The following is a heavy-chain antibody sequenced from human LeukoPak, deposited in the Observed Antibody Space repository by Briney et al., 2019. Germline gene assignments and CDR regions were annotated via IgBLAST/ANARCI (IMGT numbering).Heavy chain of an antibody. CDR3: SRDCYGDYSFYYYGMDV. Sequence: GGSLSLSCAPSGLTYRSYEMNWARHAPGKGLEWVSYFSSSGNTIYYADSVKGRFTIPRDNAKNSLYLQMNSLRAEDTAVYYCSRDCYGDYSFYYYGMDVWGRGTTVTVSS. V-gene: IGHV3-48*03. D-gene: IGHD4-17*01. CDR1: GLTYRSYE. CDR2: FSSSGNTI. J-gene: IGHJ6*04.